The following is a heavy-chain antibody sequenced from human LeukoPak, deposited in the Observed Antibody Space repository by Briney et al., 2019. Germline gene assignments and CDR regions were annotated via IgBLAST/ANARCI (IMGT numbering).Heavy chain of an antibody. CDR3: AREGDCSSTSCPIDY. Sequence: SETLSLTYTVSGGSISSYYWSWIRQPPGKGLEWIGYIYYSGSTNYNPSLKSRVTISVDTSKNQFSLKLSSVTAADTAVYYCAREGDCSSTSCPIDYWGQGTLVTVSS. CDR2: IYYSGST. D-gene: IGHD2-2*01. CDR1: GGSISSYY. J-gene: IGHJ4*02. V-gene: IGHV4-59*01.